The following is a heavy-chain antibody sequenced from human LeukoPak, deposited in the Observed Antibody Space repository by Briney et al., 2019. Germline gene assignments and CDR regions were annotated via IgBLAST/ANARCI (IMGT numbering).Heavy chain of an antibody. CDR2: ISGGST. CDR1: GFTFSSYA. CDR3: AKDLIGDIVVVPAAGY. Sequence: GGSLRLSCAASGFTFSSYAMSWVRQAPGKGLEWVSAISGGSTYYADSVKGRFTISRDNSKNTLYLQMNSLRAEDTAVYYCAKDLIGDIVVVPAAGYWGQGTLVTVSS. J-gene: IGHJ4*02. D-gene: IGHD2-2*01. V-gene: IGHV3-23*01.